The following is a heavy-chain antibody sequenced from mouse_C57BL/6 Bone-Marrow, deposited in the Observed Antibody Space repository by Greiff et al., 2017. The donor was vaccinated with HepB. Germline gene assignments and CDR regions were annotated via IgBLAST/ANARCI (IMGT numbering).Heavy chain of an antibody. CDR1: GYAFSSYW. V-gene: IGHV1-80*01. CDR3: ARRLGTTVVAHFDY. Sequence: VQLQQSGAELVKPGASVKISCKASGYAFSSYWMNWVKQRPGKGLEWIGQIYPGDGDTNYNGKFKGKATLTADKSSSTAYMQLSSLTSEDSAVYFDARRLGTTVVAHFDYWGQGTTLTVSS. CDR2: IYPGDGDT. J-gene: IGHJ2*01. D-gene: IGHD1-1*01.